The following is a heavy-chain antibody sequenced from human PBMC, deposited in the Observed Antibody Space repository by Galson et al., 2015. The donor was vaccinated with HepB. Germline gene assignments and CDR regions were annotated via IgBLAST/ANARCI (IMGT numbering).Heavy chain of an antibody. J-gene: IGHJ4*02. D-gene: IGHD3-10*01. CDR1: GDTFTPYT. Sequence: SVKVSCKASGDTFTPYTMHWVRQAPGQRLEWMGWITADNSNPKYSQKLQGRVTFTRDTSASTAYMELSSRRSEDTAVYYCATQRNHGSPLDYWGQGTLVIVSS. V-gene: IGHV1-3*01. CDR2: ITADNSNP. CDR3: ATQRNHGSPLDY.